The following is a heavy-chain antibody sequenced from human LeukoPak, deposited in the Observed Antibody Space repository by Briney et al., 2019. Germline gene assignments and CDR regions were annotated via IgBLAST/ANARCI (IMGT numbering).Heavy chain of an antibody. D-gene: IGHD3-22*01. J-gene: IGHJ4*02. CDR2: IYHSGST. CDR3: ARDASYYYDSSGSPYY. Sequence: PSGTLSLTCAVSGGSISSSNWWSWVRQPPGKGLEWIGEIYHSGSTNYNPSLKGRVTISVDKSKNQFSLKLSSVTAADTAVYYCARDASYYYDSSGSPYYWGQGTLVTVSS. CDR1: GGSISSSNW. V-gene: IGHV4-4*02.